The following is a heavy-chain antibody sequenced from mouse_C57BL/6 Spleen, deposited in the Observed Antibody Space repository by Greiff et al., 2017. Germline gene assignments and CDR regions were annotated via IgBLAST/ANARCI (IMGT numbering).Heavy chain of an antibody. CDR3: AGGGLEPPFDY. J-gene: IGHJ2*01. Sequence: QVHVKQSGAELVKPGASVKISCKASGYAFSSYWMNWVKQRPGKGLEWIGQIYPGDGDTNYNGKFKGKATLTADKSSSTAYMPLSSLTSEDSAVYCCAGGGLEPPFDYWGQGTTLTVSS. CDR1: GYAFSSYW. CDR2: IYPGDGDT. D-gene: IGHD4-1*01. V-gene: IGHV1-80*01.